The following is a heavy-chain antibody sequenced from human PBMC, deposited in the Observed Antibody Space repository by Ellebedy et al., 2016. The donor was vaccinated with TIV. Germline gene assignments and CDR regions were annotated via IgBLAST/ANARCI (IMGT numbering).Heavy chain of an antibody. CDR2: INSDGSST. CDR1: GFTFSSYW. J-gene: IGHJ4*02. CDR3: ARKMTTVTTDYFDY. Sequence: GGSLRLXCAASGFTFSSYWMHWVRQAPGKGLVWVSRINSDGSSTSYADSVKGRFTISRDNAKNTLYLQMNSLRAEDTAVYYCARKMTTVTTDYFDYWGQGTLVTVSS. D-gene: IGHD4-17*01. V-gene: IGHV3-74*01.